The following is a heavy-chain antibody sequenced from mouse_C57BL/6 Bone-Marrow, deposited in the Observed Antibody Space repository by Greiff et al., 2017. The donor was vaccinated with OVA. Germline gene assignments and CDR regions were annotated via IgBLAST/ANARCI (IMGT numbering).Heavy chain of an antibody. CDR2: FYPGSGSI. J-gene: IGHJ3*01. CDR3: AGHGYYCSSWFAY. V-gene: IGHV1-62-2*01. CDR1: GYTFTEYT. D-gene: IGHD1-1*01. Sequence: VQLQESGAELVKPGASVTLSCKASGYTFTEYTIHWVKQRSGQGLEWIGWFYPGSGSIKYNEKFKDKATLTADKSSSTAYMEFSRVSTEVCAVYFWAGHGYYCSSWFAYWGQGTRVTVSA.